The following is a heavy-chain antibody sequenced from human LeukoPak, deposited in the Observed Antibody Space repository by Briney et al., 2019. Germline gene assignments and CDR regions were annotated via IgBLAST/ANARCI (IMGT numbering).Heavy chain of an antibody. Sequence: SETLSLTCSVSGGSISSYYWSWIRQPPGKGLEWIGYIYYSGSTNYNPSLKSRVTISVDTSKNQFSLRLSSVTAADTAVYYCARVAGYIVEDYFDYWGQGTLVTVSS. CDR2: IYYSGST. J-gene: IGHJ4*02. V-gene: IGHV4-59*01. CDR1: GGSISSYY. CDR3: ARVAGYIVEDYFDY. D-gene: IGHD3-22*01.